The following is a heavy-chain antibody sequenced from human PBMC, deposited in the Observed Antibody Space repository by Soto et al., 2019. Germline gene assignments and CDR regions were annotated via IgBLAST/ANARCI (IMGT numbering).Heavy chain of an antibody. J-gene: IGHJ6*02. V-gene: IGHV1-2*02. CDR3: ARDPEANGMDV. CDR2: INPNSGST. Sequence: ASVKVSCKASGYTFTRYDINWVRQAPGQGLEWMGWINPNSGSTNYAQKFQGRVTMTRNTSISTAYMELSRLRSDDTAVYYCARDPEANGMDVWGQGTTVTVSS. CDR1: GYTFTRYD.